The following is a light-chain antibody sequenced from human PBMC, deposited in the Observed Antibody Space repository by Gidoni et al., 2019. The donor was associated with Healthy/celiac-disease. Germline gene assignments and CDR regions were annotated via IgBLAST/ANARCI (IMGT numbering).Light chain of an antibody. Sequence: EIQLTQSPSSLSASVGDRVTITCRASQGISSYLAWYQQKPGKAPKLLIYAASTLQSGVPSRFSGSGSGTEFTLTISSLQPEDFATYYCQQLRSFGGGTKVEIK. CDR2: AAS. J-gene: IGKJ4*01. CDR1: QGISSY. CDR3: QQLRS. V-gene: IGKV1-9*01.